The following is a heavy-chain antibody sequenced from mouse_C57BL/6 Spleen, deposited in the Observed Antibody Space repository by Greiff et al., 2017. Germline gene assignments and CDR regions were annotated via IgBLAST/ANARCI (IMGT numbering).Heavy chain of an antibody. CDR1: GYTFTSYW. D-gene: IGHD2-3*01. J-gene: IGHJ3*01. CDR3: ADAWCAY. Sequence: VQLQQPGAELVMPGASVKLSCKASGYTFTSYWMHWVKQRPGQGLEWIGEIDPSDSYTNYNQKFKGKSTLTVDKSSSTAYMQLSSLTSEDSAVYYCADAWCAYWGQGTLVTVSA. CDR2: IDPSDSYT. V-gene: IGHV1-69*01.